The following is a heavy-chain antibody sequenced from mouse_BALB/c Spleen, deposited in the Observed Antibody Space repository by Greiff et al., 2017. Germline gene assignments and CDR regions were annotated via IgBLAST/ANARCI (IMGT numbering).Heavy chain of an antibody. CDR1: GFNIKDYY. V-gene: IGHV14-1*02. Sequence: EVHLQQSGAELVRPGALVKLSCKASGFNIKDYYMHWVKQRPEQGLEWIGWINPENGNTIYDPKFQGKASITADTSSNTAYLQRSSLTSEDTAVYYCARSYDYYAMDYWGQGTSVTVSS. CDR2: INPENGNT. J-gene: IGHJ4*01. CDR3: ARSYDYYAMDY.